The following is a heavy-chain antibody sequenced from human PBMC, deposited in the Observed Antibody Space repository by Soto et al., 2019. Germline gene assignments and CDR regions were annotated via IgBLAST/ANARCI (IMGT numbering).Heavy chain of an antibody. CDR1: GLTFSSYA. D-gene: IGHD3-22*01. Sequence: EVQLLESGGGLVQPGGSLRLSCAASGLTFSSYAMSWVRQAPGKGLEWVSGISGGGISTYYAGSGKGRFPISRDNSKNTLYLQMNSLRAEDTAVYYCAKNSESSAYSSFDYWGQGTLVTVSS. CDR3: AKNSESSAYSSFDY. J-gene: IGHJ4*02. V-gene: IGHV3-23*01. CDR2: ISGGGIST.